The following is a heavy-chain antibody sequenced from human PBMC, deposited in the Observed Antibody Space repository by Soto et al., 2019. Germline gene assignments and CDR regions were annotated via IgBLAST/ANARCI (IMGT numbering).Heavy chain of an antibody. V-gene: IGHV3-15*07. Sequence: EVRLVESGGGLVKPGGSLRLSCAASGFAFDNAWMTWVRLAPGRGLEWVGRIKRDIDGGTIDYAAPVKGRFTVSRDDSRNTLYLQMDSLKSEDTAVYFCTTGAGGAYPFDIWGQGTQVTVSS. J-gene: IGHJ4*02. CDR1: GFAFDNAW. CDR3: TTGAGGAYPFDI. D-gene: IGHD2-8*02. CDR2: IKRDIDGGTI.